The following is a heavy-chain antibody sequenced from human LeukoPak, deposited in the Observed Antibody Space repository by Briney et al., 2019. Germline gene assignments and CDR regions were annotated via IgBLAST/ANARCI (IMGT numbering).Heavy chain of an antibody. D-gene: IGHD3-9*01. J-gene: IGHJ5*02. V-gene: IGHV4-39*01. CDR3: ARHSGDLLSVYYLRWFDP. CDR2: ISYSRST. Sequence: SETLSLTCSVSGGSISSSPNSWGWVRQPPGKGLEWIGSISYSRSTYYNPSLKSRVTISADTSKNQVSLKVSFVTAADTAVYYCARHSGDLLSVYYLRWFDPWGQGILVTVSS. CDR1: GGSISSSPNS.